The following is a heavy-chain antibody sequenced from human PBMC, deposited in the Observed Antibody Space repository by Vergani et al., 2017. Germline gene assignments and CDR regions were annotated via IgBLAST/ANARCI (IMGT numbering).Heavy chain of an antibody. CDR3: AKGPYYDSSGYSYYYYGMDV. V-gene: IGHV3-30*02. CDR1: GFTFSSYG. D-gene: IGHD3-22*01. Sequence: QVQLVESGGGVVQPGGSLRLSCAAPGFTFSSYGMHWVRQAPGKELEWVAFIRYDGSNKYYADSVKGRFTISRDNSKNTLYLQMNSLRAEDTAVYYCAKGPYYDSSGYSYYYYGMDVWGQGTTVTVSS. CDR2: IRYDGSNK. J-gene: IGHJ6*02.